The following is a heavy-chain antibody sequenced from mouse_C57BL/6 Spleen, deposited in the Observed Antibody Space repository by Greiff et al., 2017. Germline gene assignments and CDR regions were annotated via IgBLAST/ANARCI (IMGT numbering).Heavy chain of an antibody. D-gene: IGHD1-1*01. CDR2: INPSSGYT. Sequence: VQLQQPGAELVKPGASVKLSCKASGYTFTSYWMHWVKQRPGQGLEWIGYINPSSGYTKYNQKFKDKATLTADKSSSTAYMQLSSLTYEDSAVYYCARLITTVVAAQDYAMDYWGQGTSVTVSS. CDR1: GYTFTSYW. V-gene: IGHV1-7*01. J-gene: IGHJ4*01. CDR3: ARLITTVVAAQDYAMDY.